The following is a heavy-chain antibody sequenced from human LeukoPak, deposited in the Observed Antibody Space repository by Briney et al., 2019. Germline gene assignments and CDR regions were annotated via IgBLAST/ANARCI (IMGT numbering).Heavy chain of an antibody. CDR2: INHSGST. D-gene: IGHD1-26*01. CDR3: ARVRRSAVGATFDY. V-gene: IGHV4-34*01. J-gene: IGHJ4*02. Sequence: SETLSLTCAVYGGSFSGYYWSWIRQPPGKGLEWIGEINHSGSTNYNPSLKSRVTISVDTSKNQFSLKLSSVTAADTAVYYCARVRRSAVGATFDYWGQGTLVTVSS. CDR1: GGSFSGYY.